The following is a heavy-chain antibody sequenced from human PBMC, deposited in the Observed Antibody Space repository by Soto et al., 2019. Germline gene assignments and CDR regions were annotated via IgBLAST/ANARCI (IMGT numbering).Heavy chain of an antibody. CDR3: ALPRGGGSYYYYYYGMDV. Sequence: GGSLRLSCAASGFTFDDYAMHWVRQAPGKGLEWVSLISGDGGSTYYADSVKGRFTISRDNSKNSLYLQMNSLRTEDPALYYCALPRGGGSYYYYYYGMDVWGQGTTVTVSS. V-gene: IGHV3-43*02. D-gene: IGHD1-26*01. J-gene: IGHJ6*02. CDR1: GFTFDDYA. CDR2: ISGDGGST.